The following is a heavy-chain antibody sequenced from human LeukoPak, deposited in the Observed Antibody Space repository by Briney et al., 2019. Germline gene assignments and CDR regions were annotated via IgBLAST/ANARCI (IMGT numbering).Heavy chain of an antibody. CDR1: GFTFDDYA. J-gene: IGHJ4*02. Sequence: GGSLRLSCAASGFTFDDYAMHWVRQAPGKGLEWVSGISWNSGSIGYADSVKGRFTISRDNAKNSLYLQMNSLRAEDTALYYCAKDMGYDSSGYYPYWGQGTLVTVSS. V-gene: IGHV3-9*01. CDR3: AKDMGYDSSGYYPY. CDR2: ISWNSGSI. D-gene: IGHD3-22*01.